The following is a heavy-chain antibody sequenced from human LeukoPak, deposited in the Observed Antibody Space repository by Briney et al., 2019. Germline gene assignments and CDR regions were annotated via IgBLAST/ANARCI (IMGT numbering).Heavy chain of an antibody. J-gene: IGHJ4*02. Sequence: GRSLRLSCAASGFTFNNNGMHCVRKAPGKGLDWAAFISEDGSNEKYADSVKGRFTISRDNADNTLYLQLNSLRAEDTAVYYCARVSFCPRCHFDYWGQGTLVTVSS. V-gene: IGHV3-30*03. CDR3: ARVSFCPRCHFDY. CDR1: GFTFNNNG. D-gene: IGHD2/OR15-2a*01. CDR2: ISEDGSNE.